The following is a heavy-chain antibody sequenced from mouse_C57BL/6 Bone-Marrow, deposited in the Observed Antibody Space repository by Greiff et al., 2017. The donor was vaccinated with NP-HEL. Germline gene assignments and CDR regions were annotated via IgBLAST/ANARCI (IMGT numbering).Heavy chain of an antibody. V-gene: IGHV1-53*01. J-gene: IGHJ3*01. CDR1: GYTFTSYW. CDR3: VRESYYYGRGSGVAY. CDR2: INPSNGGT. Sequence: HVQLQQPGTELVKPGASVKLSCKASGYTFTSYWMHWVKQRPGQGLEWIGNINPSNGGTNYTEKFKSKATLTVDKSSSTAYMQLSSLTSEDSAVYYCVRESYYYGRGSGVAYWGQGTLVTVSA. D-gene: IGHD1-1*01.